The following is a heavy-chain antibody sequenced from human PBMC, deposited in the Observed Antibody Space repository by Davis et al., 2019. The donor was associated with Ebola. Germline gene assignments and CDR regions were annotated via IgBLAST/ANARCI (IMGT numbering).Heavy chain of an antibody. Sequence: GGSLRLSCAASGFTFSSYAMSWVRQAPGKGLEWVSAISGSGGSTYYADSVKGRFTISRDNSKNTLYLQMNSLGAEDTAVYYCAKSIDIVVVVAAGDYFDYWGQGTLVTVSS. D-gene: IGHD2-15*01. V-gene: IGHV3-23*01. J-gene: IGHJ4*02. CDR2: ISGSGGST. CDR3: AKSIDIVVVVAAGDYFDY. CDR1: GFTFSSYA.